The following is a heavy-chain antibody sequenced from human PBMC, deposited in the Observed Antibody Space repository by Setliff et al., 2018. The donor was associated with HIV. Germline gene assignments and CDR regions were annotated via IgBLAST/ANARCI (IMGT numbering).Heavy chain of an antibody. CDR3: ARGAGLYGDYHVY. V-gene: IGHV4-31*02. D-gene: IGHD4-17*01. Sequence: LRLSCAASGFTFRSYAMSWVRQAPGKGLEWIGYFYYTGSDYYNPSLKSRVTISVDTSKNQFSLKLRSVTAADTAVYYCARGAGLYGDYHVYWGQGTLVTVSS. CDR1: GFTFRSYA. J-gene: IGHJ4*02. CDR2: FYYTGSD.